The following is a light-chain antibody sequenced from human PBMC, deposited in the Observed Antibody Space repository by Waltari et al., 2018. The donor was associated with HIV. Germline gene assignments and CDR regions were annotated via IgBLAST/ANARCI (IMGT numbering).Light chain of an antibody. J-gene: IGLJ2*01. CDR2: GNK. CDR1: SSTIGADYD. Sequence: QSMLTQPPSVSGAPGQRVTISCTGSSSTIGADYDVHWYQQIPGTAPKLLISGNKNRPSGVPDRFSAAKSGTSASLTISGLQAEDEADYCCQSYDISLSASVVFGGGTRLTVL. CDR3: QSYDISLSASVV. V-gene: IGLV1-40*01.